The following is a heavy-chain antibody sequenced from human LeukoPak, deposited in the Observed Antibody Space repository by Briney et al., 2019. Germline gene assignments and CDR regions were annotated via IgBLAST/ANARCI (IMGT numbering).Heavy chain of an antibody. CDR1: GFTFSSYW. CDR2: IKQDGSEK. D-gene: IGHD6-13*01. CDR3: ARVGAAAADFDY. Sequence: PGGSLRLSCAASGFTFSSYWMSWARQAPGKGLEWVANIKQDGSEKYYVDSVKGRFTISRDNSKNTLYLQMNSLRAEDTAVYYCARVGAAAADFDYWGQGTLVTVSS. V-gene: IGHV3-7*01. J-gene: IGHJ4*02.